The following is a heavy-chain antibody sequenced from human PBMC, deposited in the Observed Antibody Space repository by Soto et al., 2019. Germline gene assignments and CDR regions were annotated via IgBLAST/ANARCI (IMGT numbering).Heavy chain of an antibody. Sequence: ASVKVSCKASGYTFTSYDINWVRQATGQGLEWMGWMNPNSGNTGYAQKFQGRVTMTRNTSISTAYMELSSLRSEDTAVYYCATTRYCSGGSCYYWSCWDDWGQGTLVTVSS. CDR2: MNPNSGNT. V-gene: IGHV1-8*01. CDR1: GYTFTSYD. CDR3: ATTRYCSGGSCYYWSCWDD. J-gene: IGHJ4*02. D-gene: IGHD2-15*01.